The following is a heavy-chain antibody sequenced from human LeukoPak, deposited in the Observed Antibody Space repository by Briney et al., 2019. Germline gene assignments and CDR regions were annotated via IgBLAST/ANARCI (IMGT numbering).Heavy chain of an antibody. CDR3: ARVSCSSTRCPFDL. Sequence: GESLKISCKGSGFTFTNYWIGWGRQLPGKGLEWMGIIYPGDSDTRYSSSFQGQVTISADKSISTAYLQWSSLKASDTAMYYCARVSCSSTRCPFDLWGRGTLVTVSS. D-gene: IGHD2-2*01. CDR2: IYPGDSDT. V-gene: IGHV5-51*01. J-gene: IGHJ2*01. CDR1: GFTFTNYW.